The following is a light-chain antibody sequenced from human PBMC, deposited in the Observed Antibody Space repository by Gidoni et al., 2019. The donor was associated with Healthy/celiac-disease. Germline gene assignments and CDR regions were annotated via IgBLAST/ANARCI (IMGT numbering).Light chain of an antibody. CDR3: QQYNNWYX. Sequence: EIVMPQSPATLSVSPGERATLSCRASQSVSSNLAWYQQKPGQAPRLLIYGASTRATGIPARFSGSGSGTEFTLTISSLQSEDFAVYYCQQYNNWYXXXQGTKLEIK. CDR1: QSVSSN. CDR2: GAS. J-gene: IGKJ2*01. V-gene: IGKV3-15*01.